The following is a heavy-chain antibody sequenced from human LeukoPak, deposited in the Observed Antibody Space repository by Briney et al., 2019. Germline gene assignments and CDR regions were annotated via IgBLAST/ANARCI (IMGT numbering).Heavy chain of an antibody. CDR1: GGSFSGYY. V-gene: IGHV4-34*01. CDR2: INHSGST. CDR3: ARGYKYCSGGSGYSSYYSSMDA. J-gene: IGHJ6*03. Sequence: SETLSLTCAVYGGSFSGYYWSWIRQPPGKGLEWIGEINHSGSTNYNPSLKSRVTISVDTSKNQFSLKLSSVTAADTAVYYCARGYKYCSGGSGYSSYYSSMDAWAKGPRSPSP. D-gene: IGHD2-15*01.